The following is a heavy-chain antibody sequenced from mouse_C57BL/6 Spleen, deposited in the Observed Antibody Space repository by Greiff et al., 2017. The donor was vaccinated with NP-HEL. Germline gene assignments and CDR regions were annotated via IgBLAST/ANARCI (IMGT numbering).Heavy chain of an antibody. D-gene: IGHD2-4*01. CDR2: INPYNGGT. V-gene: IGHV1-19*01. Sequence: VQLKESGPVLVKPGASVKMSCKASGYTFTDYYMNWVKQSHGKSLEWIGVINPYNGGTSYNQKFKGKATLTVDKSSSTAYMELNSLTSEDSAVYYCARNYEGYSWGFAYWGQGTLVTVSA. CDR1: GYTFTDYY. CDR3: ARNYEGYSWGFAY. J-gene: IGHJ3*01.